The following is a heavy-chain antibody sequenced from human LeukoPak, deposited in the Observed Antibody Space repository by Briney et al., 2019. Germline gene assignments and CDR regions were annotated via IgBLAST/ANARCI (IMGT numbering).Heavy chain of an antibody. J-gene: IGHJ6*04. V-gene: IGHV1-2*02. Sequence: ASVKVSCKASGYTFTGCYMHWVRQAPGQGLEWMGWINPNSGGTNYAQKFQGRVTMTRDTSISTAYMELSRLRSDDTAVYYCARPRPCGSCYLNSYYYGMDVWGKGTTVTVSS. CDR3: ARPRPCGSCYLNSYYYGMDV. D-gene: IGHD2-15*01. CDR1: GYTFTGCY. CDR2: INPNSGGT.